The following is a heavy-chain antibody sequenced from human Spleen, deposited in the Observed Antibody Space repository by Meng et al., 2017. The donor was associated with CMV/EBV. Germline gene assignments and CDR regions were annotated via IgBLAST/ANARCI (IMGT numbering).Heavy chain of an antibody. J-gene: IGHJ4*02. CDR3: ARDKGLELLGY. Sequence: TCAVSGDSINNDCWWSWVRQPPGKGLEWIGEVYHSGSTNYNPSLKSRLTISVDTSKNEFSLKLSSVTAADTAVYYCARDKGLELLGYWGQGTLVTVSS. V-gene: IGHV4-4*02. CDR2: VYHSGST. D-gene: IGHD3-10*01. CDR1: GDSINNDCW.